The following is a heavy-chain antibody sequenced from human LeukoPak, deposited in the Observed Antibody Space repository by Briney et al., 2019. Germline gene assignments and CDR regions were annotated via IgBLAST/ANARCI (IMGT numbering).Heavy chain of an antibody. CDR2: INHSGST. J-gene: IGHJ3*02. CDR3: ARDLVARDAFDI. Sequence: SETLSLTCAVYGGSFRGYYWTWIRQPPGKGLEWIGEINHSGSTNYNPSLKSRVTISVDTSKNQFSLKLSSVTAADTAVYYCARDLVARDAFDIWGQGTMVTVSS. V-gene: IGHV4-34*01. CDR1: GGSFRGYY. D-gene: IGHD5-12*01.